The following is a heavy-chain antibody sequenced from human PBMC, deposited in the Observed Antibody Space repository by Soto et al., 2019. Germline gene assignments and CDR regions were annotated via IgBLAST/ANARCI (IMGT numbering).Heavy chain of an antibody. D-gene: IGHD2-21*02. Sequence: ASVKVSCKASGYTFTSYGISWVRQAPGQGLEWMGWISAYNGNTNYAQKLRGRVTMTTDTSTSTAYMELRSLRSDDTAVYYCARDLYGGNSLDYWGQGTLVTVSS. CDR3: ARDLYGGNSLDY. CDR1: GYTFTSYG. V-gene: IGHV1-18*04. CDR2: ISAYNGNT. J-gene: IGHJ4*02.